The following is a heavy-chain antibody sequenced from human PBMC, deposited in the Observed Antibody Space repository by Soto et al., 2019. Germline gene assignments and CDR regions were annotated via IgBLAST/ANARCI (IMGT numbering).Heavy chain of an antibody. V-gene: IGHV3-30*03. D-gene: IGHD3-10*01. J-gene: IGHJ4*02. CDR1: GFPFSSYG. CDR3: VGGQYYFDY. Sequence: QVQLVESGGGVVQPGRSLTLSCAASGFPFSSYGMHWVREAPGKGLEWVAVISYDGSNKYYADSVKGRFTISRDNSASTRYLQMNSLRPEDTALYYCVGGQYYFDYRGQGTLVTVSP. CDR2: ISYDGSNK.